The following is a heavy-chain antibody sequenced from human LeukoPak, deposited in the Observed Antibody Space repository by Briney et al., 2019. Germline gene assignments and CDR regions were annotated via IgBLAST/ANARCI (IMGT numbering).Heavy chain of an antibody. V-gene: IGHV3-48*03. CDR3: ASAVEMATIPRYYFDH. Sequence: GGTLRLSCAASGFIFRGYEMNWVREAPGKGVEWVSYISSSGGTKYYADSVKGGFTISRDNAKNSLYMQMNRRRDEYTAVYYCASAVEMATIPRYYFDHWGQGTLVTVSS. CDR2: ISSSGGTK. J-gene: IGHJ4*02. CDR1: GFIFRGYE. D-gene: IGHD5-24*01.